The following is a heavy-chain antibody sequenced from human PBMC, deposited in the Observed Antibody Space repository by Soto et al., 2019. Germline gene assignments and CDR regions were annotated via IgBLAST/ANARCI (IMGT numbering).Heavy chain of an antibody. CDR3: ARDMWNGGWYGSYDY. CDR2: ISAYNGNT. V-gene: IGHV1-18*01. J-gene: IGHJ4*02. D-gene: IGHD6-19*01. Sequence: QVQLVQSGAEVKKPGASVKVSCKASGYTFTSYGISWVRQAPGQGLEWMGWISAYNGNTNYAQKLQGRVNMTTDTSTSTAYRELRSLRSDDTAVYYCARDMWNGGWYGSYDYWGQGTLVTVSS. CDR1: GYTFTSYG.